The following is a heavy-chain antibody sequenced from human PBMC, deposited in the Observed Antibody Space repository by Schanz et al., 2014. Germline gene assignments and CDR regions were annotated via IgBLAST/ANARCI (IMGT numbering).Heavy chain of an antibody. J-gene: IGHJ3*02. CDR2: ISANNGNT. CDR3: ARGGGPEDVFDI. CDR1: GYTFTNYG. Sequence: QVQLVQSGAEVKKPGASVGVSCKASGYTFTNYGVTWVRQAPGQGLEWMGWISANNGNTNYAQKFQGRVTMTTDTSTGTAYMELRSLRSDDTAVYYCARGGGPEDVFDIWGQGTILTVSS. D-gene: IGHD5-12*01. V-gene: IGHV1-18*01.